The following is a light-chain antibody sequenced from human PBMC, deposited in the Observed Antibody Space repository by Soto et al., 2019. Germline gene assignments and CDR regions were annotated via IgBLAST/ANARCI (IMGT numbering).Light chain of an antibody. CDR2: GVS. CDR1: QSLLHRDGKTY. V-gene: IGKV2D-29*01. Sequence: DIVMTQTPLSLSVTPGQPAAISCKSSQSLLHRDGKTYLNWYLQKPGQPPHLLIYGVSDRFSGVPDRFSGSGSGTDFTLKISRVEAEDVGVYYCMQSMQLPLTFGGGTKVEIK. J-gene: IGKJ4*01. CDR3: MQSMQLPLT.